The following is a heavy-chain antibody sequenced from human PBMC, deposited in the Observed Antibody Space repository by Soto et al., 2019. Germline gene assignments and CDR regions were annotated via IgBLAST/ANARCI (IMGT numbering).Heavy chain of an antibody. V-gene: IGHV3-48*01. CDR1: GFTFSSYS. J-gene: IGHJ3*02. CDR2: ISSSSSTI. D-gene: IGHD2-2*01. CDR3: ARDPDTVVVPAAIRDAFDI. Sequence: PGGSLRLSCAASGFTFSSYSMNWVRQAPGKGLEWVSYISSSSSTIYYADSVKGRFTISRDNAKNSLYLQMNSLRAEDTAVYYCARDPDTVVVPAAIRDAFDIWGQGTMVTVSS.